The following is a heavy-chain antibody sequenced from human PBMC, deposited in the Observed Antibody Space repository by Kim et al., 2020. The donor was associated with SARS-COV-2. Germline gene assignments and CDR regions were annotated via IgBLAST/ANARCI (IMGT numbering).Heavy chain of an antibody. CDR3: ARQGAYGSGLDLQLDY. CDR2: ISSRSTYI. J-gene: IGHJ4*02. D-gene: IGHD3-10*01. CDR1: GFMFSDYS. Sequence: GGSLRLSCEASGFMFSDYSMDWVRQAPGKGLEWVSSISSRSTYIYYGDSMKGRVSVSIDNAKDSLYLQMNSLRAEDTAVYYCARQGAYGSGLDLQLDYWGQGILVIVSS. V-gene: IGHV3-21*01.